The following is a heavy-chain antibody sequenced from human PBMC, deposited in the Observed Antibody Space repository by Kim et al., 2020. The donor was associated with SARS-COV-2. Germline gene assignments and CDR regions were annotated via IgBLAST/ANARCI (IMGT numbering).Heavy chain of an antibody. V-gene: IGHV1-3*01. Sequence: ASVKVSCKASGYTFKTYPIHWLRQAPGQTLEWMGWVNAANDQTKYSQKFQGRITISRDTSANTAYMELRSLTTKDTALYYCVRDMNTTVYDYWGQGTLVT. J-gene: IGHJ4*02. D-gene: IGHD4-4*01. CDR3: VRDMNTTVYDY. CDR2: VNAANDQT. CDR1: GYTFKTYP.